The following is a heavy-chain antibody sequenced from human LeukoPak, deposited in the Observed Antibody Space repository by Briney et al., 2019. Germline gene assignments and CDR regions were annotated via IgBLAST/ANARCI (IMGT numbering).Heavy chain of an antibody. D-gene: IGHD6-19*01. J-gene: IGHJ4*02. V-gene: IGHV3-11*04. CDR1: GFTFSDYY. CDR3: ARDGQSLLYSRGWSIGTAFDY. Sequence: GGSLRLSCAASGFTFSDYYVSWIRQAPGKGLEWVSYISSSGSTIYYADSVKGRFTISRDNAKNSLYLQMNSLRAEDTAVYYCARDGQSLLYSRGWSIGTAFDYWGQGTLVTVSS. CDR2: ISSSGSTI.